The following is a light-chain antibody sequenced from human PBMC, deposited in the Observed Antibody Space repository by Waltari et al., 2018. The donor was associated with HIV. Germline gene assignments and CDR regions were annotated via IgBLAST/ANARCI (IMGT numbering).Light chain of an antibody. V-gene: IGLV6-57*01. CDR2: EDN. CDR3: QSHDSSNHVV. Sequence: NFMLTQLHSGSESPRKTVTISCTRSSGSIASNYAQSYQQRPGSSPTTVIYEDNQRPPGVPDRFSGSIDSSSNSASLTISGLETEDEADYYCQSHDSSNHVVFGGGTKLTVL. J-gene: IGLJ2*01. CDR1: SGSIASNY.